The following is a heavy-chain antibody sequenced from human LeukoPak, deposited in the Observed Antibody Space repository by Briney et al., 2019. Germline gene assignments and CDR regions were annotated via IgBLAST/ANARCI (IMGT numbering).Heavy chain of an antibody. D-gene: IGHD3-22*01. CDR2: IYPGDSDT. CDR1: GYSFTSYW. Sequence: GESLKISSKGSGYSFTSYWIGWVRQMPGKGLEWMGIIYPGDSDTRYSPSFQGQVTISADKSISTAYLQWSSLKASDTAMYYCASSEYYYDSSGYPYNYFDYWGQGTLVTVSS. V-gene: IGHV5-51*01. J-gene: IGHJ4*02. CDR3: ASSEYYYDSSGYPYNYFDY.